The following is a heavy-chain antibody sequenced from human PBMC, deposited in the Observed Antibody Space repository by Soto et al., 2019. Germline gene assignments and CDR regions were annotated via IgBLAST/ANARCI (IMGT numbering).Heavy chain of an antibody. V-gene: IGHV4-30-4*01. CDR3: ARVSGSYYYGMDV. CDR2: IYYSGTT. J-gene: IGHJ6*02. D-gene: IGHD1-26*01. CDR1: GGSISSGEYY. Sequence: SETLSLTCTVSGGSISSGEYYWSWIRQPPGEGLEWIGNIYYSGTTYNNPSLKSRVTISVDTSKNQFSLKLSSVTAADTAVYYCARVSGSYYYGMDVWGQGTTVTV.